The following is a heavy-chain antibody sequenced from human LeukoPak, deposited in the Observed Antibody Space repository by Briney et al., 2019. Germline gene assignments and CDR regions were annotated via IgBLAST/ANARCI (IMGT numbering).Heavy chain of an antibody. V-gene: IGHV4-39*06. CDR3: AREGSYDILTGYYPRGKFDY. CDR1: GGSISSSSYY. J-gene: IGHJ4*02. D-gene: IGHD3-9*01. CDR2: IYYSGST. Sequence: SETLSLTCTVSGGSISSSSYYWGWIRQPPWKGLEWIGSIYYSGSTYYNPSLKSRVTISVDTSKNQFPLKLSSVTAADTAVYYCAREGSYDILTGYYPRGKFDYWGQGTLVTVSS.